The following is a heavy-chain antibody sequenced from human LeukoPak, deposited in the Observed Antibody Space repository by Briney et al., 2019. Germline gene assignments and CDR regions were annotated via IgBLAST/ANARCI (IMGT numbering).Heavy chain of an antibody. D-gene: IGHD6-13*01. CDR2: IYSGGST. CDR1: GFTVSSNY. CDR3: AXDPAAAGFFDI. J-gene: IGHJ3*02. V-gene: IGHV3-53*01. Sequence: GGSLRLSCAASGFTVSSNYMSWVRQAPGKGLEWVSVIYSGGSTYYADSVKGRFTISRDNSKNTLYLQMNSLRAEDTAVYYCAXDPAAAGFFDIWGQGTMVTVSS.